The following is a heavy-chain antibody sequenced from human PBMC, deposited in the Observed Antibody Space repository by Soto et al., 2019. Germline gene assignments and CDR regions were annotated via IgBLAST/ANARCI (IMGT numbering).Heavy chain of an antibody. CDR2: IYYSGST. Sequence: QVQLQESGPGLVKPSQTLSLTCTVSGGSISSGDYYWSWIRQPPGKGLEWIGYIYYSGSTYYNPSLKSRVTTSVETSKNQFCLKLSSGTAADTAVYYCARVQGAYYYGSGSGNWFYPWGQGTLVTVSS. J-gene: IGHJ5*02. V-gene: IGHV4-30-4*01. CDR3: ARVQGAYYYGSGSGNWFYP. CDR1: GGSISSGDYY. D-gene: IGHD3-10*01.